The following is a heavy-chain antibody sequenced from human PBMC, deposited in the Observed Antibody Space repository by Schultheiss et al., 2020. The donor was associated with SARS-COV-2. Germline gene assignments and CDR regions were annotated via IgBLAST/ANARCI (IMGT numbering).Heavy chain of an antibody. D-gene: IGHD4-17*01. CDR3: ARDPMTTVTTFAY. J-gene: IGHJ4*03. CDR1: GFTFSSYS. CDR2: ISSSSSYI. Sequence: GGSLRLSCAASGFTFSSYSMNWVRQAPGKGLEWVSSISSSSSYIYYADSVKGRFTISRDNAKNSLYLQMNSLRAEDTAVYYCARDPMTTVTTFAYWGQGTTVTVSS. V-gene: IGHV3-21*01.